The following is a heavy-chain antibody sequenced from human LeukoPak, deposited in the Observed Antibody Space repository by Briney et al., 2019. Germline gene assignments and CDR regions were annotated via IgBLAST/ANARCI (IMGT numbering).Heavy chain of an antibody. CDR1: GGTFSGYA. CDR2: INPKSGGT. D-gene: IGHD5-24*01. Sequence: GASVKVSCKASGGTFSGYAISWVRQAPGQGLEWMGRINPKSGGTNYAQKFQGRVTMTRDTSISTAYMELSRLRSDDTAVYYCARGLEDYYYMDVWGEGTTVTVSS. V-gene: IGHV1-2*06. J-gene: IGHJ6*03. CDR3: ARGLEDYYYMDV.